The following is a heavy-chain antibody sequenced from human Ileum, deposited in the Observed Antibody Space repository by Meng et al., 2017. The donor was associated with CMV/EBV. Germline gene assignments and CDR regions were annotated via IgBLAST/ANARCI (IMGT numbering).Heavy chain of an antibody. CDR2: IYRDGTT. J-gene: IGHJ4*02. CDR1: GESFSHYY. D-gene: IGHD2-21*02. CDR3: ARSTKADCWEVLTY. Sequence: QWPLQQWGAGLLRPSGTLTLPCAVYGESFSHYYWTWIRQPPGKGLEWIGEIYRDGTTNYDPSLKSRVSISEDTSKNQFSLKLTSVTAADTAVYYCARSTKADCWEVLTYWGQGTLVTVSS. V-gene: IGHV4-34*01.